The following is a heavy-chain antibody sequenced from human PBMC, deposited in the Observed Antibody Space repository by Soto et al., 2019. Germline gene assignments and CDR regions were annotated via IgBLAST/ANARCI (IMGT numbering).Heavy chain of an antibody. CDR1: GGSISSGNYY. V-gene: IGHV4-31*03. D-gene: IGHD6-13*01. CDR3: ARFFSDSSSFFDP. CDR2: IYYSGST. Sequence: PSETLSLTCTVSGGSISSGNYYWSWIRQHPGKGLEWIGYIYYSGSTSYNPSLKSRVTISVDTSKNHFSLKLSSVTAADTAVYYCARFFSDSSSFFDPWGQGTLVTVSS. J-gene: IGHJ5*02.